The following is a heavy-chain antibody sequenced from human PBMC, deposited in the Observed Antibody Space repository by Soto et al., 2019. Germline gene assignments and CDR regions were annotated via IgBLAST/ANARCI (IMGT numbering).Heavy chain of an antibody. V-gene: IGHV1-69*04. CDR3: ARDHKFHDSSGNWFDP. CDR2: IIPILGIA. CDR1: GGTFSSYT. J-gene: IGHJ5*02. D-gene: IGHD3-3*01. Sequence: VASVKVSCKASGGTFSSYTISWVRQAPGQGLEWMGRIIPILGIANYAQKFQGRVTITADKSTSTAYMELSSLRSEDTAVYYCARDHKFHDSSGNWFDPWGQGTLVTVSS.